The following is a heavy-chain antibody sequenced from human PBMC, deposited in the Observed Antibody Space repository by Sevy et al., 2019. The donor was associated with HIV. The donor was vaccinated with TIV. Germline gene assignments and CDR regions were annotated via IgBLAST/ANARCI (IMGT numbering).Heavy chain of an antibody. J-gene: IGHJ4*02. Sequence: GGSLRLSCAASGFTFSAYYMTWIRQAPGKGLEWVSYISGAGTYTNYVESVKDRFTISRDNSKNSLYLQMNSLRAEDTAVYFCARSRSNYGDYYFDYWGQGILVTVSS. V-gene: IGHV3-11*06. D-gene: IGHD4-17*01. CDR2: ISGAGTYT. CDR3: ARSRSNYGDYYFDY. CDR1: GFTFSAYY.